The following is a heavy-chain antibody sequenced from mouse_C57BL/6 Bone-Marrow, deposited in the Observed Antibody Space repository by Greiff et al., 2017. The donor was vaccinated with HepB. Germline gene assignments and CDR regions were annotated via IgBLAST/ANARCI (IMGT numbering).Heavy chain of an antibody. CDR2: IDPSDSYT. V-gene: IGHV1-59*01. D-gene: IGHD2-12*01. CDR3: ARPYTWFAY. Sequence: VQLQQPGAELVRPGTSVKLSCKASGYTFTSYWMHWVKQRPGQGLEWIGVIDPSDSYTNYNQKFKGKATLTVDTSSSTAYMQLSSLTSEDSAVYDCARPYTWFAYWGQGTLVTVSA. CDR1: GYTFTSYW. J-gene: IGHJ3*01.